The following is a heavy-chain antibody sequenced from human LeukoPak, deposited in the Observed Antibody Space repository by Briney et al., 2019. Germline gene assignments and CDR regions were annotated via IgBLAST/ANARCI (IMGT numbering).Heavy chain of an antibody. Sequence: SETLSLTCAGHGGSFSGYYWSWIRQPPGRGLEWLGQIDHGGNTIYNPSLKSRVTISVDTSKNQFSLNLSSVTAADTAVYYCARGSLAAAGAPRVLYFFDSWGQGTLVPVSS. CDR3: ARGSLAAAGAPRVLYFFDS. J-gene: IGHJ4*02. CDR1: GGSFSGYY. CDR2: IDHGGNT. V-gene: IGHV4-34*01. D-gene: IGHD6-13*01.